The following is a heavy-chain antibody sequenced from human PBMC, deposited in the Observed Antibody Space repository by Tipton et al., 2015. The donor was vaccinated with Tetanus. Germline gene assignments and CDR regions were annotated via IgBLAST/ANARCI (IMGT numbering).Heavy chain of an antibody. CDR3: ARGVWSGSYTGTIDY. CDR2: IKHDGSEN. J-gene: IGHJ4*02. CDR1: GFTFSSYW. D-gene: IGHD3-3*01. Sequence: GSLRLSCAGSGFTFSSYWMTWVRQAPGKGLEWVANIKHDGSENYYVDSVKGRFTISRDNSKNTLYLQMNSLRAEDTAVYYCARGVWSGSYTGTIDYWGQGTLVTVSS. V-gene: IGHV3-7*02.